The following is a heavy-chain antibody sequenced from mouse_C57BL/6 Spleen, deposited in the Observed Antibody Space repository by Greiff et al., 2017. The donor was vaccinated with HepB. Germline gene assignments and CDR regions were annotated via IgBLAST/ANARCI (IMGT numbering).Heavy chain of an antibody. J-gene: IGHJ4*01. CDR2: ISNGGGST. D-gene: IGHD2-1*01. V-gene: IGHV5-12*01. Sequence: EVKLVESGGGLVQPGGSLKLSCAASGFTFSDYYMYWVRQTPEKRLEWVAYISNGGGSTYYPDTVKGRFTISRDNAKNTLYLQMSRLKSEDTAMYYCARQGIYYGPYAMDYWGQGTSVTVSS. CDR1: GFTFSDYY. CDR3: ARQGIYYGPYAMDY.